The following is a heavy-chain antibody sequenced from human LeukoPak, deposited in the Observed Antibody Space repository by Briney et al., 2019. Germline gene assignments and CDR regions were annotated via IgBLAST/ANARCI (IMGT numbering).Heavy chain of an antibody. CDR3: VRGPERSSSSWEDTDY. J-gene: IGHJ4*02. CDR1: GYTFTSYD. CDR2: INPNSGNT. V-gene: IGHV1-8*01. Sequence: ASVKVSCKASGYTFTSYDINWVRQATGQGLEWMGWINPNSGNTGYAQKFQGRVAMTRNTSISTAYMELGSLRSEDTAVYYCVRGPERSSSSWEDTDYWGQGTLVTVSS. D-gene: IGHD6-13*01.